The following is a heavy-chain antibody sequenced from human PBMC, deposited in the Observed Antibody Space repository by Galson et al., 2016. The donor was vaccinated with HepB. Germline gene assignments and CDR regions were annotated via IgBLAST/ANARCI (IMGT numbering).Heavy chain of an antibody. V-gene: IGHV4-59*01. CDR3: ARGGTLYLRY. J-gene: IGHJ4*02. CDR1: AGFIPDTY. Sequence: ETLSLTCTVSAGFIPDTYWSWIRQSPGNGLDWIGYVSYSGTTTYNPSLRTRVTISIDTSKNQFSLNLNSVTAADTARYYCARGGTLYLRYWGQGTLITVSS. CDR2: VSYSGTT. D-gene: IGHD3-16*01.